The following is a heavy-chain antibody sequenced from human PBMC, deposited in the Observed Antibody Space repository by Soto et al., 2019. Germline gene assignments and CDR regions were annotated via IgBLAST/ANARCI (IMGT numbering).Heavy chain of an antibody. CDR2: ISSSSSYI. CDR3: ARDPLLGIVGATGWFDP. Sequence: EVQLVESGGGLVKPGGSLRLSCAASGFTFSSYSMNWVRQAPGKGLEWVSSISSSSSYIYYADSVKGRFTISRDNAKNSLYLQMNSLRAEDTAVYYCARDPLLGIVGATGWFDPWGQGTLVTVSS. D-gene: IGHD1-26*01. V-gene: IGHV3-21*01. J-gene: IGHJ5*02. CDR1: GFTFSSYS.